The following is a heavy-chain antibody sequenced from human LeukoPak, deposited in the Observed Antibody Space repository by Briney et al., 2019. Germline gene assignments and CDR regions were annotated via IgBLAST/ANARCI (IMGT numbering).Heavy chain of an antibody. V-gene: IGHV1-8*01. CDR2: MNPNSGNT. CDR1: GYTFTSYD. J-gene: IGHJ5*02. D-gene: IGHD6-13*01. Sequence: GASVKVSCKASGYTFTSYDINWVRQATGQGLEWMGWMNPNSGNTGYAQKCQGRVTMTRNTSISTAYMELSSLRSEDTAVYYCARGSSSWSYNWFDPWGQGTLVTVSS. CDR3: ARGSSSWSYNWFDP.